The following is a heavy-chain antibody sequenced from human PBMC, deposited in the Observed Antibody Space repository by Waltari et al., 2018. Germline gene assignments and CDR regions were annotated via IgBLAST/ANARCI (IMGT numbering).Heavy chain of an antibody. J-gene: IGHJ4*02. D-gene: IGHD2-21*02. CDR1: GYTFTNYD. CDR2: MNPNNGNT. CDR3: GRAPHGVTMLGY. Sequence: QVQLVQSGAEVKKPGASVKVSCKASGYTFTNYDINWVRQATGQWLEWMGWMNPNNGNTGDAQKFRGRVTMTRSTSISTAYMELSSLRSEDTAVYYCGRAPHGVTMLGYWGQGTLVTVSS. V-gene: IGHV1-8*01.